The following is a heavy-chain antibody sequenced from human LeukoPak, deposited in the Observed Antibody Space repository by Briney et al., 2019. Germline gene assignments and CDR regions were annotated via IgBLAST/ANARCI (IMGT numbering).Heavy chain of an antibody. CDR3: ARGHDYDILTGYYQVLDYFDY. V-gene: IGHV4-31*03. Sequence: SETLSLTCTVSGGSISSGGYYWSWIRQHPGKGLEWIGYIYYSGSTYYNPSLKSRVTISVDTSKNQFSLKLSSVTAADTAVYYCARGHDYDILTGYYQVLDYFDYWGQGTLVTVSS. J-gene: IGHJ4*02. CDR1: GGSISSGGYY. CDR2: IYYSGST. D-gene: IGHD3-9*01.